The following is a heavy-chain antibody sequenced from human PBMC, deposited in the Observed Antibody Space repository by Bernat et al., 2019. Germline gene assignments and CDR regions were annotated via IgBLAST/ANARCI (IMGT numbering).Heavy chain of an antibody. CDR1: GGTFSSYA. CDR2: IIPIFGTA. CDR3: ASHGEEMATIFSHELAGAFDI. J-gene: IGHJ3*02. V-gene: IGHV1-69*01. D-gene: IGHD5-24*01. Sequence: QVQLVQSGAEVKKPGSSVKVSCKASGGTFSSYAISWVRQAPGQGLEWMGGIIPIFGTANYAQKFQGRVTITADESTSTAYMELSSLRSEDTAVYYRASHGEEMATIFSHELAGAFDIWGQGTMVTVSS.